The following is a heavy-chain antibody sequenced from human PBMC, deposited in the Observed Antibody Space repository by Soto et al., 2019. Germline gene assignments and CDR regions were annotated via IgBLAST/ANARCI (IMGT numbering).Heavy chain of an antibody. CDR3: ARSSIRDYYFDY. D-gene: IGHD6-6*01. V-gene: IGHV4-34*01. Sequence: PSETLSLTCAVYGGSFSGYYWTWIRQPPGTGLEWIGSMYYSGNTYYNPSLESRVTISVDTSKNQFSLKLSSVTAADTAVYFCARSSIRDYYFDYWGQGTLVTVSS. CDR2: MYYSGNT. J-gene: IGHJ4*02. CDR1: GGSFSGYY.